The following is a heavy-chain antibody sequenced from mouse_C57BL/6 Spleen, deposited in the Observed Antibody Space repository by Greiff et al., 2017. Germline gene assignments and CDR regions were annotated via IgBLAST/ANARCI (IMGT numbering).Heavy chain of an antibody. D-gene: IGHD2-3*01. J-gene: IGHJ3*01. CDR3: ARNDGYWGFAY. CDR1: GYTFTDYY. V-gene: IGHV1-76*01. CDR2: IYPGSGNT. Sequence: QVQLQQSGAELVRPGASVKLSCKASGYTFTDYYINWVKQRPGQGLEWIARIYPGSGNTYYNEKFKGKATLTAEKSSSTAYMQLSSLTSEDAAVYFCARNDGYWGFAYWGKGTLVTVSA.